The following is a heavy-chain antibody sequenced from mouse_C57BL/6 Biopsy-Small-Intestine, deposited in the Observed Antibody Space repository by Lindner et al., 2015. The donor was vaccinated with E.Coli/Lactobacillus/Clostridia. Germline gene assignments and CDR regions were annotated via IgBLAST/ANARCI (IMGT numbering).Heavy chain of an antibody. CDR1: GYSFTDHN. D-gene: IGHD2-3*01. CDR2: INPKYGTT. CDR3: ANDGYYPFAY. J-gene: IGHJ3*01. Sequence: VQLQESGPELVKPGASVKISCKASGYSFTDHNMKWVKQSTGKSLEWIGVINPKYGTTRYNQKFKGKATLTVDQSSSTVYMQLNSLTSEDSAVYYCANDGYYPFAYWGQGTLVTVSA. V-gene: IGHV1-39*01.